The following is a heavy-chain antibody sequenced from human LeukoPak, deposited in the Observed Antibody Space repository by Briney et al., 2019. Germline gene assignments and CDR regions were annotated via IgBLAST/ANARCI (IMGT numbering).Heavy chain of an antibody. D-gene: IGHD6-13*01. Sequence: GGSLRLSCAASGFTFSSHGMHWVRQAPGKGLEWVAFIRYDGSNKYYADSVKGRFTISRDNSKNTLYLQMNSLRTEDTAVYYCAKDLGSSSYYMGDYFDYWGQGTLVTVSS. CDR2: IRYDGSNK. CDR3: AKDLGSSSYYMGDYFDY. CDR1: GFTFSSHG. V-gene: IGHV3-30*02. J-gene: IGHJ4*02.